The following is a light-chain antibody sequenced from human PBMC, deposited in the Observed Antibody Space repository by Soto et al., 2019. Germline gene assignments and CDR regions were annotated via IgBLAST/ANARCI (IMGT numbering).Light chain of an antibody. CDR1: QSLSGRY. Sequence: EIVLTQSPVTLSLSPGERATLSCRASQSLSGRYLAWYQQKLGQAPRLLIYDVSSRASGIPDGFSGSGSGTDFTLSISRLEPEDFAVYYCQQYGSSPTFGQGTKVDIK. J-gene: IGKJ1*01. V-gene: IGKV3-20*01. CDR3: QQYGSSPT. CDR2: DVS.